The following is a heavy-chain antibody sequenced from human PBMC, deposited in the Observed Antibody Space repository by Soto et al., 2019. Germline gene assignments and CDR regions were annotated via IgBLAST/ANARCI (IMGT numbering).Heavy chain of an antibody. CDR1: GGSFSGYY. Sequence: PSETLSLTCAVYGGSFSGYYWSWIRQPPGKGLEWIGEINHSGSTNYNPSLKSRVTISVDTSKNQFSLKLSSVTAADTAVYYCARGKDILTGYYVSGWFDPWGQGTLVTVSS. CDR2: INHSGST. J-gene: IGHJ5*02. V-gene: IGHV4-34*01. D-gene: IGHD3-9*01. CDR3: ARGKDILTGYYVSGWFDP.